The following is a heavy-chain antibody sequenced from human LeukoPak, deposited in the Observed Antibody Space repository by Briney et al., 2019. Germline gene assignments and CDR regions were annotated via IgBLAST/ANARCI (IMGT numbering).Heavy chain of an antibody. J-gene: IGHJ5*02. Sequence: GASVKVSCKVSGYTLTELSMHWVRQAPGKGLEWMGGFDPEDGETIHAQKFQGRVTMTEDTSTDTAYMELSSLRSEDTAVYYCARRSRVYDFWSGYYDRYNWFDPWGQGTLVTVSS. D-gene: IGHD3-3*01. CDR1: GYTLTELS. CDR2: FDPEDGET. V-gene: IGHV1-24*01. CDR3: ARRSRVYDFWSGYYDRYNWFDP.